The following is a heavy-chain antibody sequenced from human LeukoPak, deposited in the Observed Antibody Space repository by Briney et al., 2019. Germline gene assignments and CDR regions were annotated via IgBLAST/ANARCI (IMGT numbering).Heavy chain of an antibody. J-gene: IGHJ4*02. CDR3: AKDHYWSIDY. V-gene: IGHV3-7*01. Sequence: PGGSLRLSCAASGFILSNHWMTWVRQAPGKGPEWVANMNKDGSQKYYVDSVKGRFTISRDTAKNSLYLQMNSLRAEDTGVYYCAKDHYWSIDYWGRGTLVTVSS. CDR1: GFILSNHW. CDR2: MNKDGSQK. D-gene: IGHD3-3*01.